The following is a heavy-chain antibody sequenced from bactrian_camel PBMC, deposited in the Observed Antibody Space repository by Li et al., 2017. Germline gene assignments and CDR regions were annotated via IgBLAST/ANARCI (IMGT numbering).Heavy chain of an antibody. D-gene: IGHD4*01. Sequence: HVQLVESGGGPVEAGGSLKLSCVASNLTIRTVMGWFRQAPGKEREGVASIYTGDGSTYYADSVKGRFIISRDNAKNTLYLQLNSLKTEDTTMYYCAKAYYSDYVYWGQGTQVTVS. CDR3: AKAYYSDYVY. V-gene: IGHV3S1*01. J-gene: IGHJ4*01. CDR2: IYTGDGST. CDR1: NLTIRTV.